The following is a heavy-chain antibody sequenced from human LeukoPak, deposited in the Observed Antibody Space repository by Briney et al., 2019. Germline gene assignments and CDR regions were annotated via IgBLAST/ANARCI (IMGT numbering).Heavy chain of an antibody. CDR1: GYTFTGYY. V-gene: IGHV1-2*02. Sequence: ASVKVSCKASGYTFTGYYMHWVQQAPGQGLEWMGWINPNSGGTNYAQKFQGRVTMTRDTSISTAYMELSRLRSDDTAVYYCARDPSDSSSWYFNWGQGTLVTVSS. CDR2: INPNSGGT. D-gene: IGHD6-13*01. J-gene: IGHJ1*01. CDR3: ARDPSDSSSWYFN.